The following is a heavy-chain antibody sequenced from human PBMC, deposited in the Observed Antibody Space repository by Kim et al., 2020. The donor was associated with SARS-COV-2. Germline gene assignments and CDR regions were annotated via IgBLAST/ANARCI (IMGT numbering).Heavy chain of an antibody. J-gene: IGHJ3*02. V-gene: IGHV4-34*01. D-gene: IGHD3-10*01. Sequence: SETLSLTCVVYGTSFTGYYWSWIRQPPGKGLEWIGEINDSGGTNNNSSLKSRVTIAVDTSKSQFSLKLDSVTAADTAVYYCARGHYPDAFDIWGQGTTVTVSS. CDR3: ARGHYPDAFDI. CDR1: GTSFTGYY. CDR2: INDSGGT.